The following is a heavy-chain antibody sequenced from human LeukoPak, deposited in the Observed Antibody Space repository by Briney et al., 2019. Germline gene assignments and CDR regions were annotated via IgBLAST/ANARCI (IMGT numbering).Heavy chain of an antibody. D-gene: IGHD1-26*01. J-gene: IGHJ4*02. CDR1: GYTFIDYY. V-gene: IGHV1-2*02. CDR3: ARPGAVWNFDY. CDR2: INPNSGGA. Sequence: ASVKVSCKPSGYTFIDYYLHWVRQARGQGPEWMGWINPNSGGATYAQNFQGRVTMTRDTSISAAYMELNRLTSDDTAVYYCARPGAVWNFDYWGQGTLVTVSS.